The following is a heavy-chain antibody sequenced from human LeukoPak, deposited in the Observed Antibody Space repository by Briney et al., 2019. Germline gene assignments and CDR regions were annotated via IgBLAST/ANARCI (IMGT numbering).Heavy chain of an antibody. CDR2: ISSSSNYI. CDR1: GFTFSDYH. V-gene: IGHV3-21*01. Sequence: GSLRLSCAASGFTFSDYHMNWVRQAPGKGLEWVSSISSSSNYIYYADSVKGRFTISRDNAKNSVDLQMNSLRAEDTAVYYCARGPCGGDCYDYWGQGTLVTVSS. CDR3: ARGPCGGDCYDY. J-gene: IGHJ4*02. D-gene: IGHD2-21*01.